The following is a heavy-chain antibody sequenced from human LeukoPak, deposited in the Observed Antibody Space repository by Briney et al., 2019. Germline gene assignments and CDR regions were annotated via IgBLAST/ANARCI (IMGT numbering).Heavy chain of an antibody. Sequence: ASVKVSCKASGYTFTGYYMHWVRQAPGQGLEWMGWINPNSGGTNYAQKFQGRVTMTGDTSISTAYMELSRLRSDDTAVYYCARALSYGSGSSPFDYWGQGTLVTVSS. V-gene: IGHV1-2*02. D-gene: IGHD3-10*01. J-gene: IGHJ4*02. CDR2: INPNSGGT. CDR1: GYTFTGYY. CDR3: ARALSYGSGSSPFDY.